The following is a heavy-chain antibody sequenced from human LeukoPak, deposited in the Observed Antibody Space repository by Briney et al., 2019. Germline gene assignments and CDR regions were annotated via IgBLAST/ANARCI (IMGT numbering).Heavy chain of an antibody. V-gene: IGHV3-30*04. CDR3: ARSRRRELLGTYFDY. D-gene: IGHD1-26*01. J-gene: IGHJ4*02. Sequence: GGSLRLSCAASGFTFSSYAMHWVRQAPGKGLEWVAVISYDGNNKYYADSVEGRFTISRDNSNNTLYLQMNSLRAEDTAAYYCARSRRRELLGTYFDYWGQGTLVTVSS. CDR1: GFTFSSYA. CDR2: ISYDGNNK.